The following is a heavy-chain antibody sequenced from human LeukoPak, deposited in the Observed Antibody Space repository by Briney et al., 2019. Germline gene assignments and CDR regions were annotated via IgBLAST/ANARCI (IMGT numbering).Heavy chain of an antibody. CDR1: GFTFSKAW. D-gene: IGHD4-17*01. V-gene: IGHV3-33*07. J-gene: IGHJ4*02. CDR3: ARRDGDNDRGFDY. CDR2: IWYDGSKK. Sequence: PGGSLRLSCEASGFTFSKAWMSWVRQAPGKGLEWVAVIWYDGSKKYYADSVKGRFTISRDNSKNTLYLQMNSLRAEDTAVYYCARRDGDNDRGFDYWGQGTLVTVSS.